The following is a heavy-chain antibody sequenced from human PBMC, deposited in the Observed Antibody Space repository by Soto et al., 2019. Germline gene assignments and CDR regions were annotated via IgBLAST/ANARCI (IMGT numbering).Heavy chain of an antibody. CDR3: ARSRHYIVTGYFHFDY. CDR1: GGSISSGGYY. D-gene: IGHD3-9*01. V-gene: IGHV4-31*03. Sequence: QVQLQESGPGLVKPSQTLSLTCTVSGGSISSGGYYWSWIRQHPGKGLEWIGYIYYSGSTYYNPSLKGRVTISVDTSKNQFSLKVSSVTAADTAVYYWARSRHYIVTGYFHFDYWGQGSLVTVSS. CDR2: IYYSGST. J-gene: IGHJ4*02.